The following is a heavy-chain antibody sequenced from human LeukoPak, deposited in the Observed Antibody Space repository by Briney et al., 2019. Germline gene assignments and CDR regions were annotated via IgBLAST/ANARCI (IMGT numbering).Heavy chain of an antibody. CDR3: ATVSHYYDSSGYYYDYYGMDV. CDR2: FDPEDGET. J-gene: IGHJ6*02. Sequence: ASVKVSCKVSGYTLTELSMHWVRQAPGKGLEWMGGFDPEDGETIYAQKFQGRVTMTEDTSTDTAYMGLSSLRSEDTAVYYCATVSHYYDSSGYYYDYYGMDVWGQGTTVTVSS. CDR1: GYTLTELS. V-gene: IGHV1-24*01. D-gene: IGHD3-22*01.